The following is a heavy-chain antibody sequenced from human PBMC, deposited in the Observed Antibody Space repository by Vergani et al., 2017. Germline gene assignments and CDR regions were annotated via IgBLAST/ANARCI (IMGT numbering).Heavy chain of an antibody. V-gene: IGHV4-34*01. J-gene: IGHJ6*02. CDR3: ASANCSGGSCYFSDYYYGMDV. Sequence: QVQLQQWGAGLLKPSETLSLTCAVYGGSFSGYYWGWIRQPPGKGLEWIGSIYYSGSTYYNPSLKSRFTISVDTSKNQFSLKLSSVTAADTAVYYCASANCSGGSCYFSDYYYGMDVWGRGTTVSVS. CDR2: IYYSGST. D-gene: IGHD2-15*01. CDR1: GGSFSGYY.